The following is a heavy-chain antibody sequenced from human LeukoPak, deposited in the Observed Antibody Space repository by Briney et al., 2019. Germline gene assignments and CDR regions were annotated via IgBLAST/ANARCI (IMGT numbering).Heavy chain of an antibody. CDR2: IYYSGST. V-gene: IGHV4-59*01. D-gene: IGHD6-19*01. J-gene: IGHJ5*02. Sequence: PSETPSLTCTVSGGSISSYYWSWIRQPPGKGLEWIGYIYYSGSTNYNPSLKSRVTISVDTSKNQFSLKLSSVTAADTAVYYCARDGASSGWEMNWFDPWGQGTLVTVSS. CDR3: ARDGASSGWEMNWFDP. CDR1: GGSISSYY.